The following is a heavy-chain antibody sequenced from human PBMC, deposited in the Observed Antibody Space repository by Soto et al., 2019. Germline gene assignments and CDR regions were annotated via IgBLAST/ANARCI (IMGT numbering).Heavy chain of an antibody. CDR1: GGSITTYY. Sequence: SETLSLTCTVSGGSITTYYWSWIRQHPGKGLEWIGYIYYSGSTYYNPSLKSRVTISVDTSKNQFSLKLSSVTAADTAVYYCARVFSDSSSFFDPWGQGTLVTVSS. CDR3: ARVFSDSSSFFDP. CDR2: IYYSGST. J-gene: IGHJ5*02. D-gene: IGHD6-13*01. V-gene: IGHV4-59*06.